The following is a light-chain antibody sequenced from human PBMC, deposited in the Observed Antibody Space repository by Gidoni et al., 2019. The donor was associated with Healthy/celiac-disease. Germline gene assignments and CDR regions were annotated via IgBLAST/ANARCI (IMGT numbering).Light chain of an antibody. J-gene: IGKJ4*01. CDR3: QQRSNWPPT. CDR2: DAS. CDR1: QSVSSY. V-gene: IGKV3-11*01. Sequence: ETAFPKPPATLSLSPGERATLSCRASQSVSSYLAWYHQKPGHAPRLLIYDASNRATGIPARFSGSGSGTDFTLTISSLEPEDFAVYYCQQRSNWPPTFGGGTKVEIK.